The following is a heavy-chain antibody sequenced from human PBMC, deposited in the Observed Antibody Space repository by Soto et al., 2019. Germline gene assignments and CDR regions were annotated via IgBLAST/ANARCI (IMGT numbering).Heavy chain of an antibody. J-gene: IGHJ4*02. CDR1: GYTFTSYG. Sequence: GASVKVSFKASGYTFTSYGISWVRQAPGQGLEWMGGIIPIFGTANYAQKFQGRVTITADESTSTAYMELSSLRSEDTAVYYCAREGLGYFDYWGQGTLVTVSS. CDR3: AREGLGYFDY. V-gene: IGHV1-69*13. CDR2: IIPIFGTA.